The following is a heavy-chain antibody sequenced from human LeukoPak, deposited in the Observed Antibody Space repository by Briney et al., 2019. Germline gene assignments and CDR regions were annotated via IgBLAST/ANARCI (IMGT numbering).Heavy chain of an antibody. Sequence: GGSLRLSCAASGFTFSSYAMHWVRQAPGKGLEWVSVISGSGGSSYYADSVKGRFTISRDNSKNTLYLQMNSLRAEDTAVYYCAKDRWTTVVRDLDCWGQGTLVTVSS. CDR2: ISGSGGSS. J-gene: IGHJ4*02. CDR1: GFTFSSYA. V-gene: IGHV3-23*01. D-gene: IGHD4-23*01. CDR3: AKDRWTTVVRDLDC.